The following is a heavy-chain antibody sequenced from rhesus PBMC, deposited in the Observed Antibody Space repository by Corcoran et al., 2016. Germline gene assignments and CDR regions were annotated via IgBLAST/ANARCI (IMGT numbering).Heavy chain of an antibody. CDR3: ARDPSSGWYDYYFDY. D-gene: IGHD6-31*01. V-gene: IGHV4-165*01. CDR2: ISVSMGST. J-gene: IGHJ4*01. Sequence: QVQLQESGPGLVKPSATLSLTCAVSGGSFSGYYWGWIRQPPGKGLEGIGYISVSMGSTDYIPARKMRVTISTDTSKSQFSLKLSSVTAADTSVYYCARDPSSGWYDYYFDYWGQGVLVTVSS. CDR1: GGSFSGYY.